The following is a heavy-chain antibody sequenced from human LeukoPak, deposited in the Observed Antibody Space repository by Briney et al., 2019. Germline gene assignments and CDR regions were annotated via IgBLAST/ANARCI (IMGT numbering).Heavy chain of an antibody. V-gene: IGHV3-30*02. Sequence: GGSLRLSCAASGFTFSSYGMYWVRQAPGKGLEWVAFIRYDGSNKYYADSVKGRFTISRDNSKNTLYLQMNSLRAEDTAVYHCAKDHYYGSGNYPLDYWGQGTLVTVSS. J-gene: IGHJ4*02. CDR2: IRYDGSNK. D-gene: IGHD3-10*01. CDR1: GFTFSSYG. CDR3: AKDHYYGSGNYPLDY.